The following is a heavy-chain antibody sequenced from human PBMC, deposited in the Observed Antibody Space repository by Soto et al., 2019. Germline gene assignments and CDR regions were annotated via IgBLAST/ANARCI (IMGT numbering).Heavy chain of an antibody. CDR2: IYYSGST. D-gene: IGHD2-2*01. CDR3: VRVCISTSCYPFDP. CDR1: GGSSSSGDYY. Sequence: SETLSLTCTVSGGSSSSGDYYLSWIRQPPGKGLEWIGYIYYSGSTYYNPSLKSRVTISVDTSKNQFSLKLSSVTAADTAVYYCVRVCISTSCYPFDPWGQGTLVTVSS. J-gene: IGHJ5*02. V-gene: IGHV4-30-4*01.